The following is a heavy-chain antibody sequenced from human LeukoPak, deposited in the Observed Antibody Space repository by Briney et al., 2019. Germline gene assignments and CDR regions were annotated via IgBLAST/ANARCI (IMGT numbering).Heavy chain of an antibody. V-gene: IGHV3-7*01. J-gene: IGHJ4*02. CDR1: GFTFSSYW. Sequence: GGSLRLSCAASGFTFSSYWMSWVRQAPGKGLEWVANIKQDGSEKYYVDSVKGRFTISRDNAKNSLYLQMNSQRAEDTAVHYCARGPKIVVVVAATPDDYWGQGTLVTVSS. CDR3: ARGPKIVVVVAATPDDY. D-gene: IGHD2-15*01. CDR2: IKQDGSEK.